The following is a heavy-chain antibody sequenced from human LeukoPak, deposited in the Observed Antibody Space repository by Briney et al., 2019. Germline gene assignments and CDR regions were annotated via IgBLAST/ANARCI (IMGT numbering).Heavy chain of an antibody. CDR2: INPNSGGT. J-gene: IGHJ4*02. Sequence: ASVKVSCKASGYTFTGYYMHWVRQAPGQGLEWMGWINPNSGGTNYAQKFQGWVTMTRDTSISTAYMELSRLRSDDTAVYYCTRLLSCSTTSCYYYFDYWGQGTLVTVSS. V-gene: IGHV1-2*04. CDR3: TRLLSCSTTSCYYYFDY. D-gene: IGHD2-2*01. CDR1: GYTFTGYY.